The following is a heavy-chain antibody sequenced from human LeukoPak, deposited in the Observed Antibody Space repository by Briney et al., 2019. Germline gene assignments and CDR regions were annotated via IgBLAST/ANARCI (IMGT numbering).Heavy chain of an antibody. V-gene: IGHV3-30*03. Sequence: GGSLRPSCAASGFTFSSYGMHWVRQAPGKGLEWVAVISYDGSDKYYADSVKGRFTISRDNTKNTLYLQMNSLRAEDTAVYYCATWGLTPTFDYWGQGTLVTVSS. CDR1: GFTFSSYG. J-gene: IGHJ4*02. CDR3: ATWGLTPTFDY. D-gene: IGHD1-26*01. CDR2: ISYDGSDK.